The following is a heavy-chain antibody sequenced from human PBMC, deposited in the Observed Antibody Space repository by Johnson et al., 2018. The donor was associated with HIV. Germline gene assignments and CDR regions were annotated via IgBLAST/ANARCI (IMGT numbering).Heavy chain of an antibody. CDR3: ASGGWLEGAFDI. CDR1: GFTFSSYA. J-gene: IGHJ3*02. V-gene: IGHV3-30-3*01. D-gene: IGHD6-19*01. Sequence: QVLLVESGGGVVQPGRSLRLSCAASGFTFSSYAMHWVRQAPGKGLEWVAVISYDGSNKYYADSVKGRFTISRDNSKNTLYLQMNSLRAEDTAVYYCASGGWLEGAFDIWGQGTMVTVSS. CDR2: ISYDGSNK.